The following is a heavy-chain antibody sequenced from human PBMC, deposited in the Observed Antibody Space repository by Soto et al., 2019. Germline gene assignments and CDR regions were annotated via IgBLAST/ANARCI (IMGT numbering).Heavy chain of an antibody. J-gene: IGHJ6*03. CDR3: ARETGITYYYMDV. CDR1: GGSFSGYY. V-gene: IGHV4-34*01. CDR2: INHSGST. Sequence: SETLSLTCAVYGGSFSGYYWSWIRQPPGKGLEWIGEINHSGSTNYNPSLKSRVTKSVDTSKNQFSLKLSSVTAADTALYYCARETGITYYYMDVWGKGTAVTVSS. D-gene: IGHD3-10*01.